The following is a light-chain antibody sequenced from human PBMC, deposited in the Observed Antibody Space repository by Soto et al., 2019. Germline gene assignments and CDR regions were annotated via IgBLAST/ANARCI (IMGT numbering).Light chain of an antibody. V-gene: IGKV1-5*03. CDR2: KAS. J-gene: IGKJ1*01. CDR3: QQYNSAWT. Sequence: DIQMTQSPSTLSASVGDRVTITCRASQSISSWLAWYQQKPGKAPKLLIYKASSLESGVPSRFSGSGSGTEFTLTISSLKPDDFATYYCQQYNSAWTFGQGTKVEIK. CDR1: QSISSW.